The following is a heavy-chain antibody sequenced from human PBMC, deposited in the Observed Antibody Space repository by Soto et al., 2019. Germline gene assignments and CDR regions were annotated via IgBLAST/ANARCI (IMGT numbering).Heavy chain of an antibody. CDR2: IIPIFGTA. D-gene: IGHD5-18*01. CDR1: GGTFSSYA. CDR3: ARASSGYSYGRYYYGMDV. V-gene: IGHV1-69*13. Sequence: GASVKVSCKASGGTFSSYAISWVRQAPGQGLEWMGGIIPIFGTANYAQKFQGRVTITADESTSTAYMELSSLRSEDTAVYYCARASSGYSYGRYYYGMDVWGQGTTVTVS. J-gene: IGHJ6*02.